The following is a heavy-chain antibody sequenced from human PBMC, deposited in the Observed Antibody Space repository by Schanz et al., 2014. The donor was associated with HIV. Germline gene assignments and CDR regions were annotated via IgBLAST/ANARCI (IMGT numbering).Heavy chain of an antibody. CDR3: ARGQTKPGAKYYFDY. J-gene: IGHJ4*02. D-gene: IGHD1-26*01. Sequence: EVQLVESGGGLVEPGRSLRLSCTTSGFTFADYGVGWVRQAPGKGLEWVSFVRSKIYGGSKEYAASVKGRFTASRDDSKTIAYMQMDSLKIEDTAMYYCARGQTKPGAKYYFDYWGQGILVTVSS. CDR1: GFTFADYG. CDR2: VRSKIYGGSK. V-gene: IGHV3-49*04.